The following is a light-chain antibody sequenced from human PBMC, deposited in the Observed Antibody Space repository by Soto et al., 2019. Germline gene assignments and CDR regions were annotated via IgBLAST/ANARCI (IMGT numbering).Light chain of an antibody. V-gene: IGKV3-20*01. CDR2: GSS. J-gene: IGKJ1*01. CDR3: QQYGSSRLT. Sequence: IVLTQSPCTLSPSPWERASISVRASQTANSNYLRWYQRKPGQAPRLIFYGSSIRATGLPDRLSGSGSGTDFTLTISRLEPEDFAVYYCQQYGSSRLTFGQGTKVEIK. CDR1: QTANSNY.